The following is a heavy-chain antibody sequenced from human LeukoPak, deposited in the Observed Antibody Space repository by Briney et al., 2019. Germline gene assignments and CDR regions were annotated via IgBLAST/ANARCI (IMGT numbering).Heavy chain of an antibody. D-gene: IGHD3-10*01. CDR3: ARDWGFGDSEDWFDP. CDR1: GYSISRGYY. Sequence: SETLSLTCNASGYSISRGYYWGWIRQPPGKGLEWIGSVHHTGSTYYNPSLRSRVSISVDKSTNHISLEVTSVTAADTAVYYCARDWGFGDSEDWFDPWGQGTLVTVSS. J-gene: IGHJ5*02. CDR2: VHHTGST. V-gene: IGHV4-38-2*02.